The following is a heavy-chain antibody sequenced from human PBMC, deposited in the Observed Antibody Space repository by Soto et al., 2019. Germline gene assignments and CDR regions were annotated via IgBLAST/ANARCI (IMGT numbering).Heavy chain of an antibody. V-gene: IGHV4-31*11. J-gene: IGHJ2*01. D-gene: IGHD3-10*01. Sequence: QVQLQESGPGLVKPSQTLSLTCAVSGGSISRSVYYCNWIRQHPGKGLEWIGYIHNSGTTYYNPSLKSRLTFSXVTXKXQFSLKLSSVTTADTAVYYCARDPIVRGVVGWYFDLWGRGTLVTVSS. CDR1: GGSISRSVYY. CDR2: IHNSGTT. CDR3: ARDPIVRGVVGWYFDL.